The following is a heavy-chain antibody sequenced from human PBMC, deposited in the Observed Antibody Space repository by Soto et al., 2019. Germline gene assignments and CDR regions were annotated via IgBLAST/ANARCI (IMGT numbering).Heavy chain of an antibody. CDR1: GFAFSNYV. CDR2: LSGSGSST. Sequence: LRLSCAASGFAFSNYVMTWVRQAPGKGLEWVSTLSGSGSSTYYADSVKGRFTISRDNSKNMLYLQMNSLRDEDTAVYYCAKGGGGYYTDVFDIWGQGTLVTVSS. CDR3: AKGGGGYYTDVFDI. V-gene: IGHV3-23*01. D-gene: IGHD3-3*01. J-gene: IGHJ3*02.